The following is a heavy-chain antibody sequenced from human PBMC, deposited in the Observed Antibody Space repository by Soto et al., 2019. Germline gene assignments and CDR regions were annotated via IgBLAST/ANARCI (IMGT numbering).Heavy chain of an antibody. CDR1: GYTFTSYA. D-gene: IGHD3-22*01. V-gene: IGHV1-3*01. Sequence: GASVKVSCKASGYTFTSYAMHWVRQAPGQRLEWMGWINAGNGNTKYSQKFQGRVTITTDTSTSTAYMELSSLRSEDTAVYYCARAYYDSSGYYRPYYFDYWGQGTLVTVSS. CDR3: ARAYYDSSGYYRPYYFDY. J-gene: IGHJ4*02. CDR2: INAGNGNT.